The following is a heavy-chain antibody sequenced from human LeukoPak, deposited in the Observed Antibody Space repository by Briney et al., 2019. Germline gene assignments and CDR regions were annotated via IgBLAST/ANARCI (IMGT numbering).Heavy chain of an antibody. CDR2: INYGGST. V-gene: IGHV4-59*08. CDR1: GGSISSHY. Sequence: SETLSLTCTVSGGSISSHYWSWIRQPPGRRLEWIGYINYGGSTNYNPSLKSRVTISLDTSKNQFSLKLSSVTAADTAVYYCARGGGPQVGPFDYWGQGTLVTVSS. CDR3: ARGGGPQVGPFDY. J-gene: IGHJ4*02.